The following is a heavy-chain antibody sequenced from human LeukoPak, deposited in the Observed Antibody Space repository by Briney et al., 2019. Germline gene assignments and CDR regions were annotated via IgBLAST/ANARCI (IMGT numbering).Heavy chain of an antibody. CDR3: ARGPPRPGYCSSTSCRVGYYFDY. D-gene: IGHD2-2*01. V-gene: IGHV3-30-3*01. Sequence: GGSLRLSCAASGFTFSSYAMHWVRQAPGKGLEWVAVISYDGSNKYYADSVKGRFTISRDNSKNTLYLQMNSLRAEDTAVYYCARGPPRPGYCSSTSCRVGYYFDYWGQGTLVTVSS. CDR1: GFTFSSYA. CDR2: ISYDGSNK. J-gene: IGHJ4*02.